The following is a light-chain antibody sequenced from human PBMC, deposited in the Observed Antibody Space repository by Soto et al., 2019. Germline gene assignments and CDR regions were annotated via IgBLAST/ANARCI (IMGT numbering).Light chain of an antibody. J-gene: IGLJ1*01. Sequence: QSALTQPASVSGSPGQSITISCTGTSSGFGSYNFVSWYQHHPGKAPKLMIYDVSNRPSGVSNRFSGFKSGNTASLTISGLQAEDEADYYCCSYISSSTPYVFGTGTKVTVL. V-gene: IGLV2-14*03. CDR1: SSGFGSYNF. CDR2: DVS. CDR3: CSYISSSTPYV.